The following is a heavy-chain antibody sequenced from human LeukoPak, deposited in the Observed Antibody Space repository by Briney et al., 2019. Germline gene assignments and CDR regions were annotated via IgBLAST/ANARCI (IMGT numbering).Heavy chain of an antibody. D-gene: IGHD1-26*01. CDR1: GFTFSSYE. J-gene: IGHJ4*02. CDR3: AGFSGSYSDY. V-gene: IGHV3-48*03. CDR2: ISSSVSTI. Sequence: GGSLRLSCAASGFTFSSYEMNWVRQAPGKGLEWVSYISSSVSTIYYADSVKGRFTISGDNAKNSLYLQMNSLRAEDTAVYYCAGFSGSYSDYWGQGTLVTVSS.